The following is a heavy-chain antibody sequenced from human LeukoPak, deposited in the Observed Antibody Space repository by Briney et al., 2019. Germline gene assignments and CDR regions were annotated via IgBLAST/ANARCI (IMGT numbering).Heavy chain of an antibody. V-gene: IGHV3-30*04. CDR2: ISYDGSNK. CDR3: AKVAARGYYYYYMDV. Sequence: GGSLRLSCAASGFTFSSYAMHWVRQAPGKGLEWVAVISYDGSNKYYADSVKGRFTISRDNSKNTLYLQMNSLRAEDTAVYYCAKVAARGYYYYYMDVWGKGTTVTVSS. J-gene: IGHJ6*03. D-gene: IGHD6-6*01. CDR1: GFTFSSYA.